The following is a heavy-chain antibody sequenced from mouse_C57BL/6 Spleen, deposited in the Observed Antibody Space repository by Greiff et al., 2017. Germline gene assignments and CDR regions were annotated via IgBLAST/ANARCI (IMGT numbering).Heavy chain of an antibody. CDR1: GYTFTDYY. D-gene: IGHD2-4*01. Sequence: EVQLQQSGPELVKPGASVKISCKASGYTFTDYYMNWVKQSHGKSLEWIGDINPNNGGTSYNQKFKGKATLTVDKSSSTAYMELRSLTSEDSAVYYCARFYYDYPYFDYWGQGTTLTVS. CDR2: INPNNGGT. V-gene: IGHV1-26*01. J-gene: IGHJ2*01. CDR3: ARFYYDYPYFDY.